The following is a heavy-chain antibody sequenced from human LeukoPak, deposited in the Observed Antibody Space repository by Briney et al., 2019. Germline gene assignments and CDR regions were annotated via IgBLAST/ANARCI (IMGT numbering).Heavy chain of an antibody. CDR3: TRVGSITIFGVVNTGPDY. V-gene: IGHV3-49*04. CDR1: GFTFGDYA. D-gene: IGHD3-3*01. J-gene: IGHJ4*02. CDR2: IRSKAYGGTT. Sequence: PGRSLRLACTAYGFTFGDYAMSWVRQAPGKGLEWVGFIRSKAYGGTTEYAASVKGRFTISRDDSKSIAYLQMNSLKTEDTAVYYCTRVGSITIFGVVNTGPDYWGQGTLVTVSS.